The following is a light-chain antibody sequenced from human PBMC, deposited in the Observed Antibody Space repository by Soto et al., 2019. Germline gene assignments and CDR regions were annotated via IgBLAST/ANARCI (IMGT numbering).Light chain of an antibody. CDR2: GAS. V-gene: IGKV3-20*01. CDR3: QQYGSSPLT. J-gene: IGKJ4*01. Sequence: EIVLTQSPGTLSLSPGERATLSFRASQSVSSYLAWYQQKPGQAPRLLIYGASSRATGIPDRFSGSGSGTDFTLTISRLEPEDFAVYYCQQYGSSPLTFGGGTKVDI. CDR1: QSVSSY.